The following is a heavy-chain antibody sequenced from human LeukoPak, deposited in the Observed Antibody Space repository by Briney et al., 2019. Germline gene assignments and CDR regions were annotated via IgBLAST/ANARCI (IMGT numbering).Heavy chain of an antibody. V-gene: IGHV4-4*07. J-gene: IGHJ4*02. CDR1: GGSISSYY. CDR3: ARENSGSYREFDY. D-gene: IGHD1-26*01. CDR2: IYTSGST. Sequence: SETLSLTCTVSGGSISSYYWSWIRQPAGKGLEWIGRIYTSGSTNYNAPLKSRVSMSVDTSKNQFSLKLSSVTAADTAVFYCARENSGSYREFDYWGQGTLVTVSS.